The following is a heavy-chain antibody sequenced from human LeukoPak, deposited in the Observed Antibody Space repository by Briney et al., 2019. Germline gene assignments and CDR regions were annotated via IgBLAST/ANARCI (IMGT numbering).Heavy chain of an antibody. Sequence: SETLSLTCAVSSDSVSGSFWWSWVRQPPHKGLEWIGEIHHSGSSNYNPSLESRVIISLDGSKNLLSLELSSVTAANTAVYYCVRHSGWYFGYWGQGTLVTVSS. D-gene: IGHD6-19*01. CDR3: VRHSGWYFGY. CDR2: IHHSGSS. CDR1: SDSVSGSFW. V-gene: IGHV4-4*02. J-gene: IGHJ4*02.